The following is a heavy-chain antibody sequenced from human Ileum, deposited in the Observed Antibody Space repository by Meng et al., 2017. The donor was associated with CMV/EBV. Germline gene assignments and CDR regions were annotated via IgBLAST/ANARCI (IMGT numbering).Heavy chain of an antibody. CDR1: GGSVNNYD. CDR2: FYSSDTY. D-gene: IGHD1-26*01. J-gene: IGHJ4*02. CDR3: ARGPGASTREGFDY. Sequence: QVLLPESGPGLVMLSETLSLPCTVSGGSVNNYDWSWIRQSAGKGLEWIGRFYSSDTYNYHPSLDSRVTMSLDTSKNQFSLNLRSVTAADTATYYCARGPGASTREGFDYWGLGTLVTVSS. V-gene: IGHV4-4*07.